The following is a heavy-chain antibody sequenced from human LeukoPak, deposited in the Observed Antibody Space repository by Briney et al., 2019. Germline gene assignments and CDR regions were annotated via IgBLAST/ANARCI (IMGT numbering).Heavy chain of an antibody. CDR2: IYSGTI. CDR3: ARRAGAYSHPYDY. J-gene: IGHJ4*02. CDR1: GFTVSSNS. V-gene: IGHV3-53*01. D-gene: IGHD4/OR15-4a*01. Sequence: PGGSLRLSCTVSGFTVSSNSMSWVRQAPGKGLEWVSFIYSGTIHYSDSVKGRFTISRDNSKNTLYLQMNSLRAGDTAVYYCARRAGAYSHPYDYWGQGTLVTVSS.